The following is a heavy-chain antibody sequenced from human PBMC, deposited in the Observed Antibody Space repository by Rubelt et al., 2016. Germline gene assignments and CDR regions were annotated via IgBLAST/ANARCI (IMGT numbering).Heavy chain of an antibody. CDR2: FDPEDGET. CDR1: GYTLTELS. V-gene: IGHV1-24*01. J-gene: IGHJ4*02. Sequence: QVQLVQSGAEVKKPGASVKVSCKVSGYTLTELSMHWVRQAPGKGLEWMGGFDPEDGETIYAQKFQGRVTMTEDSSTAPAYMELGGLRSEETALDYCGRAADQDFDYWGQGTLVTVSS. D-gene: IGHD2-15*01. CDR3: GRAADQDFDY.